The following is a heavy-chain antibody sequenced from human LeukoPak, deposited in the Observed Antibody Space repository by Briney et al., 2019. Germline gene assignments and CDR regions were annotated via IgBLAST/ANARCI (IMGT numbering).Heavy chain of an antibody. J-gene: IGHJ4*02. CDR1: GFTFSRYG. Sequence: PGGTLRLSCAASGFTFSRYGMSWVRQAPGKGLEWVSAISGSGGRTYYADSVKGRFTISRDNSKNTPYLQMNSLRAEDTAVYYCARDRGGSYWGEVRWGQGTLVTVSS. D-gene: IGHD1-26*01. CDR2: ISGSGGRT. CDR3: ARDRGGSYWGEVR. V-gene: IGHV3-23*01.